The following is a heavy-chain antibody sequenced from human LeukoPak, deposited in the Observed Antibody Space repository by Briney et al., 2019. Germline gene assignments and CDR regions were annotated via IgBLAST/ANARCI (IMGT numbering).Heavy chain of an antibody. CDR3: ARSADQGIAVAGPLGGYGY. CDR1: GGSFSGYY. V-gene: IGHV4-34*01. CDR2: INHSGST. D-gene: IGHD6-19*01. Sequence: KTSETLSLTCAVYGGSFSGYYWSWIRQPPGKGLEWIGEINHSGSTNYNPSLKSRVTISVDTSKNQFSLKLSSVTAADTAVYYCARSADQGIAVAGPLGGYGYWGQGTLVTVSS. J-gene: IGHJ4*02.